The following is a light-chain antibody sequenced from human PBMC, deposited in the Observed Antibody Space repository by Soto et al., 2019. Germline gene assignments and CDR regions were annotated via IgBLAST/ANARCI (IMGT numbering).Light chain of an antibody. V-gene: IGKV1-39*01. CDR3: QQSYSTPDT. CDR2: AAS. Sequence: DIQMTQSPSSLSASVGDRATITCRASQSISSYLNWYQQKPGKAPKLLIYAASSLQSGVPSRFSGSGSGTVYTLTISSLQPEDFATYYCQQSYSTPDTFGQGTKVDIK. J-gene: IGKJ2*01. CDR1: QSISSY.